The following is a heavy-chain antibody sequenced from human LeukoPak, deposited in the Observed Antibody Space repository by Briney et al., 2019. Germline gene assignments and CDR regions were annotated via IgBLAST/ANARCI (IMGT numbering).Heavy chain of an antibody. CDR3: TKVSGGYCSGGSCYVDY. CDR1: GFTFSSYA. D-gene: IGHD2-15*01. J-gene: IGHJ4*01. CDR2: ISGSGTGT. V-gene: IGHV3-23*01. Sequence: GGSLRLSCAASGFTFSSYALSWVRQAPGKGLEWVSAISGSGTGTYYADSVKGRFTISRDNSKNTLYLQMNNLRAEDTAVYYCTKVSGGYCSGGSCYVDYWGQGTLVTVSS.